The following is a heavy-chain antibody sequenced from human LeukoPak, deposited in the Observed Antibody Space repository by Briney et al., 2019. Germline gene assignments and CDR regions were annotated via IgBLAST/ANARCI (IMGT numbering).Heavy chain of an antibody. Sequence: GGSLRLSCAVSGFSVTNNYMSWVRQAPGKGLEWVSVFYVGGATYYADSVKGRFTISRDNSENTLYLQMKSLRAEDTAVYYCARGDGYNFFDYWGQGTLVTVSA. J-gene: IGHJ4*02. CDR1: GFSVTNNY. CDR3: ARGDGYNFFDY. D-gene: IGHD5-24*01. V-gene: IGHV3-53*01. CDR2: FYVGGAT.